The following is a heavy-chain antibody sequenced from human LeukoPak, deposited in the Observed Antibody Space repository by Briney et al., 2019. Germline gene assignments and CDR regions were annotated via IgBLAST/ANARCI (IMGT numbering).Heavy chain of an antibody. D-gene: IGHD3-3*01. V-gene: IGHV4-39*07. CDR3: ATAPRPGRFCWFDP. CDR2: IYYSGST. J-gene: IGHJ5*02. CDR1: GGSISSSSYY. Sequence: PSETLSLTCTVSGGSISSSSYYWGWIRQPPGKGLEWIGSIYYSGSTYYNPSLKSRVTISVDTSKNQFSLKLSSVTAADTAVYYCATAPRPGRFCWFDPWGQGTLVTVSS.